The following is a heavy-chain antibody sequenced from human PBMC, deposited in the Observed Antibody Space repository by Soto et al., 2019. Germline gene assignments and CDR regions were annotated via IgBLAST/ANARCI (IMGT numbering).Heavy chain of an antibody. Sequence: QVQLVESGGGVVQPGRSLRLSCAASGFTFSSYGMHWVRQAPGKGLEWVAVISYDGSNKYYADSVKGRFTISRDNSKNTLYLQMNSLRAEDTAVYYCAKELRGGSGSPYYFDYWGQGTLVTVSS. J-gene: IGHJ4*02. CDR2: ISYDGSNK. D-gene: IGHD3-10*01. V-gene: IGHV3-30*18. CDR1: GFTFSSYG. CDR3: AKELRGGSGSPYYFDY.